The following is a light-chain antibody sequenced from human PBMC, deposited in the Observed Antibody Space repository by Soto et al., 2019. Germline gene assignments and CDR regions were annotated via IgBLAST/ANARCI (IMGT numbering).Light chain of an antibody. CDR1: SSSVGSYNY. CDR2: EVN. V-gene: IGLV2-8*01. CDR3: CSIVGGNKV. J-gene: IGLJ2*01. Sequence: QSVLTQPPSAPGSPGQSVTIFCTGSSSSVGSYNYVSWYRQYPGKAPKVLIYEVNKRPSGVPDRFSGSKSGNTASLTVSGLQADDEADYYCCSIVGGNKVFGGGTKLTVL.